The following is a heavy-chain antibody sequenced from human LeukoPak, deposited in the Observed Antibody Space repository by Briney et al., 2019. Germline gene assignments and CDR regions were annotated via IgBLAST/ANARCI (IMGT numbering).Heavy chain of an antibody. J-gene: IGHJ3*02. V-gene: IGHV3-53*01. CDR2: IYSGGST. D-gene: IGHD5-18*01. CDR3: ARDTAMDAFDI. CDR1: GFTFSSYA. Sequence: PGGSLRLSCAASGFTFSSYAMSWVRQAPGKGLEWVSVIYSGGSTYYADSVKGRFTISRDNSKNTLYLQMNSLRAEDTAVYYCARDTAMDAFDIWGQGTMVTVSS.